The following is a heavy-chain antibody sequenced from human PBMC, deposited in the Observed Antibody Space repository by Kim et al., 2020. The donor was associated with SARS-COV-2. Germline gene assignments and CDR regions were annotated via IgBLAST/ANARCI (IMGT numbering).Heavy chain of an antibody. D-gene: IGHD3-22*01. Sequence: ASVKVSCKASGYTFTSYAMHWVRQAPGQRLEWMGWINAGNGNTKYSQKFQGRVTITRDTSASTAYMELSSLRSEDTAVYYCASKNDSSPPRGYFDYWGQGTLVTVSS. J-gene: IGHJ4*02. CDR1: GYTFTSYA. CDR3: ASKNDSSPPRGYFDY. V-gene: IGHV1-3*01. CDR2: INAGNGNT.